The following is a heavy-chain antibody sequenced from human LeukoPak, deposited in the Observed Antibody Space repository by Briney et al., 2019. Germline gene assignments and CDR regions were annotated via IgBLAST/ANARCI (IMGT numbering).Heavy chain of an antibody. CDR3: AKDFAQRVVAFDC. CDR2: IWYDGSNK. D-gene: IGHD2-15*01. Sequence: PLGSPRPSCATSGFTFSSYGMHWGRQAPGKGLEWGAVIWYDGSNKYYADSVKGRFTISRDNSKNTLYLQMNSLRAEDTAVYYCAKDFAQRVVAFDCWGQGTGGTVSS. J-gene: IGHJ4*02. V-gene: IGHV3-33*06. CDR1: GFTFSSYG.